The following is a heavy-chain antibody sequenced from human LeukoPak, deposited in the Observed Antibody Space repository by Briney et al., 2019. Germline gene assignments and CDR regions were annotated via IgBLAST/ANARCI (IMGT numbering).Heavy chain of an antibody. J-gene: IGHJ4*02. V-gene: IGHV4-34*01. Sequence: SETLSLTCAVYGGSFSGYYWSWIRQPPGKGLEWIGEINHSGSTNYNPSLKSRVTISVDTSKNQFTLKLSSVTAADTAVYYCASFTVTTGDYWRQGTLLSGSS. CDR3: ASFTVTTGDY. D-gene: IGHD4-17*01. CDR1: GGSFSGYY. CDR2: INHSGST.